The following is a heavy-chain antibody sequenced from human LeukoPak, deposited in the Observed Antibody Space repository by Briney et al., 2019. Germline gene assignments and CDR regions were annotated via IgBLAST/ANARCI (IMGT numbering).Heavy chain of an antibody. CDR2: ITGISDI. CDR3: ARAIRL. CDR1: GSTFSHYS. D-gene: IGHD1-1*01. Sequence: GDAVRLSCTASGSTFSHYSVNWVRQAPGKGLEWVSCITGISDIYYADSVKGRFTISRDNAKHSVYLQMNSLRAEDTGIYYCARAIRLWGQGTLVTVSS. V-gene: IGHV3-69-1*02. J-gene: IGHJ4*02.